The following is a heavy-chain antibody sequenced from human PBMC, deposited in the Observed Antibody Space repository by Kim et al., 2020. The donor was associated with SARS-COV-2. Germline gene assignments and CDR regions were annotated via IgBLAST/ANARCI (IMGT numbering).Heavy chain of an antibody. D-gene: IGHD3-10*01. J-gene: IGHJ4*02. CDR2: ISGSGGST. CDR3: AKDRRITMVRGAKAGFDY. V-gene: IGHV3-23*01. Sequence: GGSLRLSCAASGFTFSSYAMSWVRQAPGKGLEWVSAISGSGGSTYYADSVKGRFTISRDNSKNTLYLQMNSLRAEDTAVYYCAKDRRITMVRGAKAGFDYWGQGTLVTVSS. CDR1: GFTFSSYA.